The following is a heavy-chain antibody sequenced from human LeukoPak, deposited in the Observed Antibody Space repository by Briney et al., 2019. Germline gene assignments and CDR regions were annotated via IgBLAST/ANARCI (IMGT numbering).Heavy chain of an antibody. Sequence: PGRSLRLSCAASGFTFSSYGMHWVRQAPGKGLEWVAFIRYDGSNKYYADSVKGRFTISRDNSKNTLYLQMNSLRAEDTAVYYCAKGRYCSGGSCSIDYWGQGTLVTVSS. D-gene: IGHD2-15*01. J-gene: IGHJ4*02. CDR2: IRYDGSNK. V-gene: IGHV3-30*02. CDR3: AKGRYCSGGSCSIDY. CDR1: GFTFSSYG.